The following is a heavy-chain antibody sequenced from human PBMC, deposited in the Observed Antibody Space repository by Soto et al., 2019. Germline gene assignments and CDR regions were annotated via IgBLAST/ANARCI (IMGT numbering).Heavy chain of an antibody. Sequence: QVQLQQWGAGLLKPSETLSLTCAISGGASSGYYWTWVRQPPGKGLEGIGEIKHGGRTNYTPSPKRRVTTSIDTSTNQFSFKLTSVTAADTAVYFCARSWGRYYSFYFIDVWGEGTTVTVSS. CDR2: IKHGGRT. CDR1: GGASSGYY. V-gene: IGHV4-34*02. D-gene: IGHD3-16*01. J-gene: IGHJ6*03. CDR3: ARSWGRYYSFYFIDV.